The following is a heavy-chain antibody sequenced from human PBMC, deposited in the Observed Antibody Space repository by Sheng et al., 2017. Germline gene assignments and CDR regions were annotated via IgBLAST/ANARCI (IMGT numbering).Heavy chain of an antibody. CDR1: GGSISSYY. J-gene: IGHJ5*02. V-gene: IGHV4-59*01. CDR3: ARGQGGAANIDP. Sequence: QVQLQESGPGLVKPSETLSLTCTVSGGSISSYYWSWIRQPPGKGLEWIGYIYYSGSTNYNPSLKSRVTISVDTSKNQFSLKLSSVTAADTAVYYCARGQGGAANIDPWGQGTLVTVSS. CDR2: IYYSGST. D-gene: IGHD6-13*01.